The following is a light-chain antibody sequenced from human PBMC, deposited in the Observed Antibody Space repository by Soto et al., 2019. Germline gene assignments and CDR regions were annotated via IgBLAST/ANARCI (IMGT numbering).Light chain of an antibody. Sequence: ENVLTQSPGTLSLSPGERVTLSCRASQSISTTYLAWYQQKPGQAPRLLIYGASSRATGIPDRFSGSGSGTDFTLTISRLEPEDFAVYYCQQSGGSTRTFGQGTKVDIK. CDR2: GAS. J-gene: IGKJ1*01. CDR3: QQSGGSTRT. CDR1: QSISTTY. V-gene: IGKV3-20*01.